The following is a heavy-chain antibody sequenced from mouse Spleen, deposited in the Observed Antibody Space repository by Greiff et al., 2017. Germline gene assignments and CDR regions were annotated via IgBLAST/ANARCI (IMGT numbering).Heavy chain of an antibody. D-gene: IGHD2-1*01. CDR3: ARAGGNYVDAMDY. CDR2: IWSGGST. Sequence: VKLVESGPGLVQPSQSLSITCTVSGFSLTSYGVHWVRQSPGKGLEWLGVIWSGGSTDYNAAFISRLSISKDNSKSQVFFKMNSLQADDTAIYYCARAGGNYVDAMDYWGQGTSVTVSS. J-gene: IGHJ4*01. CDR1: GFSLTSYG. V-gene: IGHV2-4-1*01.